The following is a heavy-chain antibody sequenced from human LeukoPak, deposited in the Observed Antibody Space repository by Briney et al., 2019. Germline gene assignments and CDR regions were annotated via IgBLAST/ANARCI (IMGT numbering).Heavy chain of an antibody. V-gene: IGHV4-39*01. CDR2: IYYSGST. D-gene: IGHD6-13*01. J-gene: IGHJ6*03. CDR1: GGSISSSSYY. CDR3: ARLGSSSWYSYYYYYMDV. Sequence: PSETLSLTCTVSGGSISSSSYYWGWIRQPPGKGLEWIGSIYYSGSTYYNPPLKGRVTISVDTSKNQFSLKLSSVTAADTAVYYCARLGSSSWYSYYYYYMDVWGKGTTVTISS.